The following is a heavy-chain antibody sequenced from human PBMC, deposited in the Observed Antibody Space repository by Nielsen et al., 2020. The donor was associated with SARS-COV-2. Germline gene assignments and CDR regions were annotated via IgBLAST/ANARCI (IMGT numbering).Heavy chain of an antibody. CDR3: VRIDMATISVDY. V-gene: IGHV4-61*01. CDR1: GVSVSSGSYF. J-gene: IGHJ4*02. Sequence: SETLSLTCTVSGVSVSSGSYFWSWIRQPPGKRLEWIGYMFYIGTANYNPSLKSRVIISVDTSKNQFSLKVNSVTAADTAVYYCVRIDMATISVDYWGRGTLVTVSS. D-gene: IGHD5-24*01. CDR2: MFYIGTA.